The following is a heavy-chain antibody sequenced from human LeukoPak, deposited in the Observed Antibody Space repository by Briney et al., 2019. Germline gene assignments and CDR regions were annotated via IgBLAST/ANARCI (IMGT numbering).Heavy chain of an antibody. Sequence: PGGSLRLSCAASGFTFSSYSMNWDRHAPGKGLEWVSYISNSSSTIYYADSVKGRFTISRDNAKNSVYLQMNSLRAEDTAVYYFARDTDYYASRGSHDYWGQRTLVTVSS. CDR3: ARDTDYYASRGSHDY. J-gene: IGHJ4*02. CDR2: ISNSSSTI. D-gene: IGHD3-22*01. V-gene: IGHV3-48*01. CDR1: GFTFSSYS.